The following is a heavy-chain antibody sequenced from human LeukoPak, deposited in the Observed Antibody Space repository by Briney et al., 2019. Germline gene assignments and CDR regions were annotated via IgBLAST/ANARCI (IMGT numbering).Heavy chain of an antibody. J-gene: IGHJ5*02. V-gene: IGHV4-38-2*02. CDR3: ARDTLPAAMRSWFDP. CDR1: GYSISSGYY. CDR2: IYHSGST. D-gene: IGHD2-2*01. Sequence: SETLSLTCAVSGYSISSGYYWGWIRQPPGKGLEWIGSIYHSGSTYYNPSLKSRVTISVDTSKNQFSLKLSSVTAADPAVYYCARDTLPAAMRSWFDPWGQGTLVTVSS.